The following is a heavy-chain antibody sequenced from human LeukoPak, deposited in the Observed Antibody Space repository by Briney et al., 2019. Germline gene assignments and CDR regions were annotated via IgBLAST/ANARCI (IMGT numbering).Heavy chain of an antibody. CDR2: ISGSGGST. V-gene: IGHV3-23*01. CDR1: GFTFSTYS. J-gene: IGHJ4*02. Sequence: GGSLRLSCAASGFTFSTYSMNWVRQAPGKGLEWVSAISGSGGSTYYADSVKGRFTISRDNSKNTLYLQMNSLRAEDTAVYYCAKGQWLVGGVDYWGQGTLVTVSS. D-gene: IGHD6-19*01. CDR3: AKGQWLVGGVDY.